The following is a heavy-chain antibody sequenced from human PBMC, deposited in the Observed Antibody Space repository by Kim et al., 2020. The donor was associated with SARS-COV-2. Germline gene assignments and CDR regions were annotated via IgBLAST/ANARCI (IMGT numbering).Heavy chain of an antibody. V-gene: IGHV4-39*07. Sequence: YYSGSTYYNPSLKSRVTISVDTSKNQFSLKLSSVTAADTAVYYCASGHFRWGQGTLVTVSS. CDR3: ASGHFR. J-gene: IGHJ4*02. CDR2: YYSGST.